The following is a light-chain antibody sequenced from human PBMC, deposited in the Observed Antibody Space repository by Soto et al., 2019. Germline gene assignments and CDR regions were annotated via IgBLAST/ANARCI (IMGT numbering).Light chain of an antibody. J-gene: IGKJ4*01. V-gene: IGKV3-11*01. Sequence: EIVLTQSPATLSLSPGERATLSCRASQSVSSYLAWYQQKPGQAPRLLIYDASNRATGIPARFSGSRSGTDFTLTISSLEPEDFAVYYCQQRSNWPRGVTFGGGTKVEIK. CDR2: DAS. CDR3: QQRSNWPRGVT. CDR1: QSVSSY.